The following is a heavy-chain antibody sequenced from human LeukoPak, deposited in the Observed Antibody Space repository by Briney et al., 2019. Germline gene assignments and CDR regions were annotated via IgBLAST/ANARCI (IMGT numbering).Heavy chain of an antibody. CDR3: LRAQGTNWHFAP. Sequence: SQTLSLTCAISGDSVSSNSAAWNWIRQSPSRGLEWLGRTYYRSKWYNDYAVSVESRLTINPDTSKNQFSLQLNSVTPEDTAVYYCLRAQGTNWHFAPWGRGTLVTVSS. J-gene: IGHJ2*01. CDR1: GDSVSSNSAA. V-gene: IGHV6-1*01. CDR2: TYYRSKWYN.